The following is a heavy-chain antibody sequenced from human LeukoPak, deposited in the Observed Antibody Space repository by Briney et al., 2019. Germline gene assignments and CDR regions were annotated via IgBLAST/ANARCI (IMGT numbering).Heavy chain of an antibody. V-gene: IGHV4-4*07. CDR2: IYTSGST. J-gene: IGHJ3*02. CDR3: ARDNFDASAFDI. Sequence: PSETLSLTCTVSGGSISSYYWSWIRQPAGKGLEGIGRIYTSGSTKYNPSLKSRVTMSLDTSKNQFSLKLRSVTAADTAVYYCARDNFDASAFDIWGQGTMVTVSS. CDR1: GGSISSYY.